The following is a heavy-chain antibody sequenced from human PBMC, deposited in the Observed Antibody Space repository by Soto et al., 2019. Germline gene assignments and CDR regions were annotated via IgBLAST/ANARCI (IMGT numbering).Heavy chain of an antibody. V-gene: IGHV1-3*01. CDR3: ARGIATGQLDP. D-gene: IGHD2-15*01. CDR1: GYPFTRYT. Sequence: XSVKVSCNASGYPFTRYTVNWVRQAPGQRLEWMGWINPDNGNTKSSQKFQDRVIITRDTSASTAYMDLSSLRSEDTAVYYCARGIATGQLDPWGQGTLVTVSS. J-gene: IGHJ5*02. CDR2: INPDNGNT.